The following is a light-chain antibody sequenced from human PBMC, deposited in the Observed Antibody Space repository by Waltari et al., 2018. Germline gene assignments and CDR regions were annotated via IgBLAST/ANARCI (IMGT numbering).Light chain of an antibody. CDR1: QSLLHSNGYKY. Sequence: DIVLTQSPLSLPVTPGEPASISCKSSQSLLHSNGYKYLDWYLQRPGQSPRLLIYLGSNRASTRATGIPARFTGSGSGTEFTLTISSLQSEDFAVYYCQQYNHGYTFAQGTKLEIK. CDR2: LGS. J-gene: IGKJ2*01. V-gene: IGKV2-28*01. CDR3: QQYNHGYT.